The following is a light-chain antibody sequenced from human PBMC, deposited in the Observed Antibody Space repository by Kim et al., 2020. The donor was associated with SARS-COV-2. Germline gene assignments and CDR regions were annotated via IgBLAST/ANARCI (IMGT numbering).Light chain of an antibody. J-gene: IGKJ2*01. CDR2: KSS. Sequence: DIQMTQSPSTLSASVGNRVTITCRASQTISTWLAWYQQKPGRAPKLLIHKSSSLQSGVPSRFSGSGSGTDFTLTISSLQSDDFAPYYCQQYNSHPYTFGQGTKLEI. V-gene: IGKV1-5*03. CDR1: QTISTW. CDR3: QQYNSHPYT.